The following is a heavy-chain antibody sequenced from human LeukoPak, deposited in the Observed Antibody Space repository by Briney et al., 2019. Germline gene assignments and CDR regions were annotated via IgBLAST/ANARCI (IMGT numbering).Heavy chain of an antibody. CDR1: GGSISSYY. CDR2: SYHRGST. CDR3: ARLASQNWFDP. J-gene: IGHJ5*02. D-gene: IGHD2-21*01. Sequence: PSETLSLTCTVSGGSISSYYWSWIRQSPGKGLEWIGWSYHRGSTSYNPSLKSRVAISVDTSKNQFSLNLRSLTAADTAVYYCARLASQNWFDPWGQGTLVTVSS. V-gene: IGHV4-59*08.